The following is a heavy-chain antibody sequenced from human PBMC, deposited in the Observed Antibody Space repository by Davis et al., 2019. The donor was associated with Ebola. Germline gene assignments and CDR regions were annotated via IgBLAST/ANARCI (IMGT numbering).Heavy chain of an antibody. J-gene: IGHJ4*02. V-gene: IGHV3-30*02. D-gene: IGHD6-19*01. CDR2: IWYDGSNK. CDR3: AKGRQWLEYFDY. Sequence: GESLKISCAASGFTFSSYGMHWVRQAPGKGLKWVAVIWYDGSNKYYADSVKGRFTISRDNSKNTLYLQMNSLRAEDTAVYYCAKGRQWLEYFDYWGQGTLVTVSS. CDR1: GFTFSSYG.